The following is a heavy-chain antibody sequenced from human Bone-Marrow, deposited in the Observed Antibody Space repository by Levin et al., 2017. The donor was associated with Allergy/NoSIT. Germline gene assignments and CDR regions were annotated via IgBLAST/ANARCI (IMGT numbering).Heavy chain of an antibody. CDR2: VYYSGTT. J-gene: IGHJ6*02. CDR1: GGSISRYY. Sequence: GSLRLSCAVSGGSISRYYWNWIRQPPGKGLEWVGYVYYSGTTNYNPSLKSRVTISVDTSKNQFSLKLTSVTAADTAVYYCARDGYSYGFRSYYYGMDVWGQGTTVTVSS. V-gene: IGHV4-59*01. D-gene: IGHD5-18*01. CDR3: ARDGYSYGFRSYYYGMDV.